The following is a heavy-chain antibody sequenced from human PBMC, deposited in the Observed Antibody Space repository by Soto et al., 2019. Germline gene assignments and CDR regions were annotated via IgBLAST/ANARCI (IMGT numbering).Heavy chain of an antibody. J-gene: IGHJ4*02. CDR3: ARGAWVISCFDY. D-gene: IGHD3-22*01. CDR1: GFTFSSYA. Sequence: PGGSLRLSCAASGFTFSSYAMHWVRQAPGKGLEWVAVISYDGSNKYYADSVKGRFTISRDNSKNTLYLQMNSLRAEDTAVYYCARGAWVISCFDYWGQGTLVTVPS. V-gene: IGHV3-30-3*01. CDR2: ISYDGSNK.